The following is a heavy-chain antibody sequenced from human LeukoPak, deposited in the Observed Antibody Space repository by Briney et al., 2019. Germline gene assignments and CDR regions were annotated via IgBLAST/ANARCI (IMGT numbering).Heavy chain of an antibody. CDR3: ARLSRSGWIRPTFYCDY. Sequence: HPGGSLRLSCAASGFTVSSNYMSWVRQAPGKGLEWVSISYSGGSTYYADSVKGRFTISRDNAKNSLYLQMNSLRAEDTAVYYCARLSRSGWIRPTFYCDYWGQGTLVTVSS. V-gene: IGHV3-53*01. J-gene: IGHJ4*02. CDR1: GFTVSSNY. CDR2: SYSGGST. D-gene: IGHD6-19*01.